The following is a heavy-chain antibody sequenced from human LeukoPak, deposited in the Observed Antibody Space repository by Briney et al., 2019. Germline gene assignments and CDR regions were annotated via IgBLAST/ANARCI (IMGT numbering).Heavy chain of an antibody. CDR3: AREKVTYYYDSYYYYGMDV. V-gene: IGHV4-34*01. J-gene: IGHJ6*02. D-gene: IGHD3-22*01. CDR1: GGSFSGYY. CDR2: INHSGST. Sequence: SETLSLTCAVYGGSFSGYYWSWIRQPPGKGLEWIGEINHSGSTNYNPSLKSRVTISVDTSKNQFSLKLSSVTAADTAVYYCAREKVTYYYDSYYYYGMDVWGQGTTVTVSS.